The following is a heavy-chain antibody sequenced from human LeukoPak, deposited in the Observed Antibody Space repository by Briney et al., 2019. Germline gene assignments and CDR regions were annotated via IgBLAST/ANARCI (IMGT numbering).Heavy chain of an antibody. V-gene: IGHV4-59*12. Sequence: SETLSLTCTVSGGSISSYYWSWIRQPPGKGLEWIGYIYYSGSTNYNPSLKSRVTISLDTSKNQFSLKLSSVTAADTAVYYCARAFLEWLYLDYWGQGTLVTVSS. CDR1: GGSISSYY. J-gene: IGHJ4*02. CDR3: ARAFLEWLYLDY. CDR2: IYYSGST. D-gene: IGHD3-3*01.